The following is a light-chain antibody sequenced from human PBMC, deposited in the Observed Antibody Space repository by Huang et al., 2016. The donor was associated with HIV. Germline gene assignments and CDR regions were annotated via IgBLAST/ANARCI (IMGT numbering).Light chain of an antibody. Sequence: DIQMTQSPSTLSASVGDRVTITCRASQNIGNWLAWYQQKPGKAPKLLIYDASRLESGVPSRFSGSGSGTEFTLTISSLQPDDVATYYCQQYNSYPCTFGQGTKLEIK. V-gene: IGKV1-5*01. CDR1: QNIGNW. J-gene: IGKJ2*02. CDR2: DAS. CDR3: QQYNSYPCT.